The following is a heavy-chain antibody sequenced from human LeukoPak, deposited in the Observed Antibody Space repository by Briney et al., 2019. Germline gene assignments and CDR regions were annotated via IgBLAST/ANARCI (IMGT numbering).Heavy chain of an antibody. CDR2: IIPIFGTA. CDR3: ARDAGYSSSSPFDY. V-gene: IGHV1-69*05. J-gene: IGHJ4*02. Sequence: SVKVPCKASGGTFSSYAISWVRQAPGQGLEWMGRIIPIFGTANYAQKFQGRVTITTDESTSTAYMELSSLRSEDTAVYYCARDAGYSSSSPFDYWGQGTLVTVSS. CDR1: GGTFSSYA. D-gene: IGHD6-6*01.